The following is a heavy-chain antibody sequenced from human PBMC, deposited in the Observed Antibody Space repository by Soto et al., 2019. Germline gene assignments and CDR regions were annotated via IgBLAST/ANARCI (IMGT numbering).Heavy chain of an antibody. D-gene: IGHD6-19*01. CDR3: ARTQTNSSGWYWGDAFDI. CDR1: GFTFSDYY. V-gene: IGHV3-11*01. CDR2: ISSSGSTI. J-gene: IGHJ3*02. Sequence: GGSLRLSCAASGFTFSDYYMSWIRQAPGKGLEWVSYISSSGSTIYYADSVKGRFTISRDNAKNSLYLQMNSLRAEDTAVYYCARTQTNSSGWYWGDAFDIWGQGTMVTVSS.